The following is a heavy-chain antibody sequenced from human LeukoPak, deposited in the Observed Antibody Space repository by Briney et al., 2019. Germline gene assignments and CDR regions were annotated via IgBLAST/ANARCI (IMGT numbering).Heavy chain of an antibody. CDR2: IYYSGST. V-gene: IGHV4-31*03. Sequence: SETLSLTCTVSGVSISSGGYYWSWIRQHPGKGLEWIGYIYYSGSTYYNPSLKSRVTISVDTSKNQFTLKLSSVTAADTAVYYCARAPRSGSSYYFDYWGQGTLVTVSS. J-gene: IGHJ4*02. CDR3: ARAPRSGSSYYFDY. CDR1: GVSISSGGYY. D-gene: IGHD6-6*01.